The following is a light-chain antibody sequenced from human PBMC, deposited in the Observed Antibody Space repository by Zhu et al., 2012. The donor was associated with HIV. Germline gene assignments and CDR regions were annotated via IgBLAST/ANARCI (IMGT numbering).Light chain of an antibody. Sequence: EIVLTQSPATLSLSPGERATLSCRASQSVSSYLAWYQQKPGQAPRLLIYDASNRATGIPARFSGSGSGTDFTLTISSLQPADFASYSCQQYYTPSYDFGQGTNLQVK. CDR3: QQYYTPSYD. J-gene: IGKJ2*01. V-gene: IGKV3-11*01. CDR1: QSVSSY. CDR2: DAS.